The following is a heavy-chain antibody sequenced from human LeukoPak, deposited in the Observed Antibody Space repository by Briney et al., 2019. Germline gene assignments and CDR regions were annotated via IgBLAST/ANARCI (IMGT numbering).Heavy chain of an antibody. J-gene: IGHJ4*02. CDR2: INPSGGST. D-gene: IGHD2-15*01. V-gene: IGHV1-46*01. Sequence: GASVKVSFKASVYTFTRYYMHWVRQAPGQGLAWMGIINPSGGSTSYAQKFQGRVTMTRDTSTSTVYMELNSLRSEDTAVYYCAKGYCSGGTCYSYDYWGQGTLVTVSS. CDR3: AKGYCSGGTCYSYDY. CDR1: VYTFTRYY.